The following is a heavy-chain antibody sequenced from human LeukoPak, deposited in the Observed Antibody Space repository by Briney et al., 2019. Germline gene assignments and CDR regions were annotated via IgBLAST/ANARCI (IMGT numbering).Heavy chain of an antibody. CDR2: ISSSGSTI. V-gene: IGHV3-11*01. CDR1: GFTFSDYY. J-gene: IGHJ4*02. D-gene: IGHD3-22*01. CDR3: ARSVTYYYDSRGYLF. Sequence: GGSLRLSCAASGFTFSDYYMSWIRQAPGKGLEWVSYISSSGSTIYYADSVKGRFTISRDNAKNSLYLQMNSLRAEDTAVYYCARSVTYYYDSRGYLFWGQGTLVTVSS.